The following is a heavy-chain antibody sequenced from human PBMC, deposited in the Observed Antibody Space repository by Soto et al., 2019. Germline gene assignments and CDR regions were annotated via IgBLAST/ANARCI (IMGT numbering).Heavy chain of an antibody. D-gene: IGHD1-26*01. CDR1: GFTFSSYA. V-gene: IGHV3-23*01. CDR2: ISGSGGST. J-gene: IGHJ4*02. CDR3: GRDPYSGARYYLDL. Sequence: GGSLRLSCAASGFTFSSYAMSWVRQAPGKGLEWVSAISGSGGSTYYADSVKGRFTISRGDSKQTAYLEMKSLRAEDTAVYYCGRDPYSGARYYLDLWGQGTQVTVSS.